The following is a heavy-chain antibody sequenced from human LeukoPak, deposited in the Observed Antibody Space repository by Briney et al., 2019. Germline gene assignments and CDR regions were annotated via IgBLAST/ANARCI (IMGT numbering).Heavy chain of an antibody. V-gene: IGHV5-51*01. CDR1: GYTFTTYW. CDR2: IYPTDSDA. J-gene: IGHJ4*02. D-gene: IGHD1-1*01. Sequence: GESLKISCKGSGYTFTTYWIGWVRQMPGKGLEWMGIIYPTDSDARYSPSFQGQVTISVDKSISTVYLQWDSLKASDSAMYYCGASPSPTGTERYYWGQGTLVTVSS. CDR3: GASPSPTGTERYY.